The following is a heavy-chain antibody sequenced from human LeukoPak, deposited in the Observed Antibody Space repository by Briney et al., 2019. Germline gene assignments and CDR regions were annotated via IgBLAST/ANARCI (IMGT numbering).Heavy chain of an antibody. CDR2: IYHSGIT. CDR1: GGSISSSNR. D-gene: IGHD6-19*01. J-gene: IGHJ4*02. V-gene: IGHV4-4*02. CDR3: AREYESSGWYSKGSFDY. Sequence: PSGTLSLTCAVSGGSISSSNRWSWVRQPPGKGLEWIGEIYHSGITEYNPSLRSRVTISVDKSKNQFSLKLNTVTAADTAVYYCAREYESSGWYSKGSFDYWGQGILVTVSS.